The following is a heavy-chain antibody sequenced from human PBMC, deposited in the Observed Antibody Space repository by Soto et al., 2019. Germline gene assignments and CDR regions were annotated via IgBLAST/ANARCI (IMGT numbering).Heavy chain of an antibody. CDR1: GFTFSSYA. J-gene: IGHJ6*03. D-gene: IGHD2-15*01. CDR3: AKDSLPRIGCSGGSCYSRTGYYYMDV. Sequence: GGSLRLSCAASGFTFSSYAMSWVRQAPGKGLEWVSAISGSGGSTYYADSVKGRFTISRDNSKNTLYLQMNSLRAEDTAVYYCAKDSLPRIGCSGGSCYSRTGYYYMDVWGKGTTVTVSS. V-gene: IGHV3-23*01. CDR2: ISGSGGST.